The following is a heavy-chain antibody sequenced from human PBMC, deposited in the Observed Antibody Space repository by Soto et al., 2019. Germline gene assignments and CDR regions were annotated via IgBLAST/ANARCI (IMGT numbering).Heavy chain of an antibody. CDR1: GGTFSSYA. D-gene: IGHD3-22*01. V-gene: IGHV1-69*01. Sequence: QVQLVQSGAEVKKPGSSVKVSCKASGGTFSSYAISWVRQAPGQGLEWMGGIIPIFGTANYAQKFQGRVTITADESTSTAYMELSSLRSEDTAVYYCASSRYYYDSSGYYYRNFDYWSQGTLVTVSS. CDR2: IIPIFGTA. CDR3: ASSRYYYDSSGYYYRNFDY. J-gene: IGHJ4*02.